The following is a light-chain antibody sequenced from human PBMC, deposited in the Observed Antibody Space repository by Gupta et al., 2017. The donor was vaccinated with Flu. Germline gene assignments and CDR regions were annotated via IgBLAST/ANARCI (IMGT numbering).Light chain of an antibody. CDR3: HSADSTSTYYV. CDR1: ALPNQY. Sequence: QTTTITCSGDALPNQYVYWFPQTPGPAPALLIYNDTRRPSGIPDRFSASNSGTTVTFTTTGVQAEDEADYYCHSADSTSTYYVFGAGTKVTVL. CDR2: NDT. J-gene: IGLJ1*01. V-gene: IGLV3-25*03.